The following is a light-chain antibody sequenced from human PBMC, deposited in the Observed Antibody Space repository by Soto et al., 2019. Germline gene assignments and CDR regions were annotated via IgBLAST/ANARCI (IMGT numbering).Light chain of an antibody. J-gene: IGKJ1*01. CDR1: QSISTY. V-gene: IGKV1-39*01. CDR2: AAS. Sequence: DIQMTQSPPSLSASVGDTITITCRASQSISTYLDWYQVTPGKAPKVLIYAASTLQDGVPSIFSGSGSGTDFTLTINSLQPEDFATYYCQQNYNLPPWTFGQGTKVEIK. CDR3: QQNYNLPPWT.